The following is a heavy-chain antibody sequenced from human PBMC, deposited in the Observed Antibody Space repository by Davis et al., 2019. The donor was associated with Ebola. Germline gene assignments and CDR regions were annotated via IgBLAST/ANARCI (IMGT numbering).Heavy chain of an antibody. J-gene: IGHJ4*02. CDR1: GLAVSDAW. CDR3: TTDRGIAIRPLFDW. D-gene: IGHD2-21*01. V-gene: IGHV3-15*01. CDR2: IKSRSDGGTT. Sequence: PGGSLRLSCAVSGLAVSDAWMGWVRQAPGRGREPIGRIKSRSDGGTTDYAADMKGRVSISRDQSKNTVSLEVSSLIIEDTAVYFCTTDRGIAIRPLFDWWGQGTLVTVS.